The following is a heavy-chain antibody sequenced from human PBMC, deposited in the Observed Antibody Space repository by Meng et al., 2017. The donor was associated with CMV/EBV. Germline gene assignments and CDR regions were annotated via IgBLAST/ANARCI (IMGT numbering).Heavy chain of an antibody. Sequence: QVEPEESGPGLLKPPQTLFPACTVSGGSISSGDYYWSWIRQLPGKGLEWIGYIYYSGSTYYNPSLKSRVTISVDTSKNQFSLKLSSVTAADTAVYYCARDNRRGGVDYWGQGTLVTVSS. J-gene: IGHJ4*02. D-gene: IGHD3-3*01. CDR3: ARDNRRGGVDY. CDR2: IYYSGST. V-gene: IGHV4-30-4*08. CDR1: GGSISSGDYY.